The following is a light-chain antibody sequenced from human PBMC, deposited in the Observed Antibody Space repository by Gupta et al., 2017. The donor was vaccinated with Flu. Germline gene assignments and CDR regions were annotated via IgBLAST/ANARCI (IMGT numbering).Light chain of an antibody. CDR1: NIGSKS. V-gene: IGLV3-21*02. J-gene: IGLJ1*01. Sequence: SVLPQPPSVSLAPGQTARITCRGNNIGSKSVHWYQQKPGQAPVLVVYDDSDRPSGIPERFSGSNSGNTATLTISRVEAGDEADYYCQVWDSSSDHKYVFGAGTKVTVL. CDR3: QVWDSSSDHKYV. CDR2: DDS.